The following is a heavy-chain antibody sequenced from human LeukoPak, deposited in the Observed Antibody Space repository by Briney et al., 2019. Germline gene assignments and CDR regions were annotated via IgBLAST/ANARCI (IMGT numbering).Heavy chain of an antibody. D-gene: IGHD6-13*01. CDR3: ARDSSSWYDWFDP. J-gene: IGHJ5*02. CDR2: ISYDGSNK. V-gene: IGHV3-30*03. CDR1: GFTPSSYW. Sequence: PGGSLRLSCAASGFTPSSYWMSWVRQAPGKGLEWVAVISYDGSNKYYADSVKGRFTISRDNSKNTLYLQMNSLRAADTAVYYCARDSSSWYDWFDPWGQGTLVAVSS.